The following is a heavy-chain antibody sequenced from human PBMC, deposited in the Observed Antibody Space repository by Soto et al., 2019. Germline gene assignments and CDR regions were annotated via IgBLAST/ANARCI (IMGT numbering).Heavy chain of an antibody. CDR3: ARGLDQPPVGLYFDT. J-gene: IGHJ4*02. CDR1: GGTFNSYL. CDR2: IITAFGTA. D-gene: IGHD2-2*01. V-gene: IGHV1-69*06. Sequence: QVQLVQSGAAVKNPGSSVKVSCKTSGGTFNSYLIDWVRQAPGQGLEWMGGIITAFGTAKYAQKFQGRVTITADKSTTTAYMELRTLTSEDTAVYYCARGLDQPPVGLYFDTWGQGTLVTVSS.